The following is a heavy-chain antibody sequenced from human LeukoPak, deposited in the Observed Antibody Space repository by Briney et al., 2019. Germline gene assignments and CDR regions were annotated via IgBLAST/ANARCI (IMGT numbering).Heavy chain of an antibody. CDR1: GFTFDDYA. CDR3: AKSNCSSTSCYDGFNWFDP. Sequence: LTGGSLRLSCAASGFTFDDYAIHWVRQAPGKGLEWVSGISWNSGSIGYADSVKGRFTISRDNAKNSLYLQMNSLRAEDTALYYCAKSNCSSTSCYDGFNWFDPWGQGTLVTVSS. CDR2: ISWNSGSI. J-gene: IGHJ5*02. V-gene: IGHV3-9*01. D-gene: IGHD2-2*01.